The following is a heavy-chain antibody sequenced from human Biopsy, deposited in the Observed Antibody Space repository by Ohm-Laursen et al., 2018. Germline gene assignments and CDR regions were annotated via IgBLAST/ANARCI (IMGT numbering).Heavy chain of an antibody. J-gene: IGHJ4*02. V-gene: IGHV4-59*11. Sequence: SETLSLTCTVSGGSFTGHYWSWIRQPPGKGLEWIGHISYTGYTSYNASLKSRVTISVDTSRNHFSLRLSPLTAADTAVYYCARGSNDFGGLYFPRWGQGTLVTVSS. CDR2: ISYTGYT. D-gene: IGHD4-23*01. CDR1: GGSFTGHY. CDR3: ARGSNDFGGLYFPR.